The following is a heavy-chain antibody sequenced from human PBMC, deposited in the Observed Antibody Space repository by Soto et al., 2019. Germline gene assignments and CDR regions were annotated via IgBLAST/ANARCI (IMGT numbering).Heavy chain of an antibody. CDR1: GGSISSYY. J-gene: IGHJ4*02. V-gene: IGHV4-59*08. D-gene: IGHD3-10*01. CDR2: IYYSGST. CDR3: ARVLLWFGEFPSFDY. Sequence: SETLSLTCTVSGGSISSYYWSWIRQPPGKGLEWIGYIYYSGSTNYNPSLKSRVTISVDTSKNQFSLKLSSVTAADTAVYYCARVLLWFGEFPSFDYWGQGTLVTVSS.